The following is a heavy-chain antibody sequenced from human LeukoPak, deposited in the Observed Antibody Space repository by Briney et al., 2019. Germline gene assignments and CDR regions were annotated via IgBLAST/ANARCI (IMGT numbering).Heavy chain of an antibody. V-gene: IGHV4-31*03. D-gene: IGHD5-24*01. CDR1: GGSISSDDYC. CDR3: AKSREEIRGLDAFDI. CDR2: IYYSGST. Sequence: PSQTLSLTCSVSGGSISSDDYCWNWLRQHPGEGLEWIGYIYYSGSTYYNPSLKSRVALSVDTSKNQFSLKLSSLTAADTTVYYCAKSREEIRGLDAFDIWGQGTMVTVSS. J-gene: IGHJ3*02.